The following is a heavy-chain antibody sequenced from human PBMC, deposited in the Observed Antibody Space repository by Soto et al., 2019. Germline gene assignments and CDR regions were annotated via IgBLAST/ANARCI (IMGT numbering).Heavy chain of an antibody. Sequence: SETLSLTCTVSGGSISSYYWSWIRQPPGKGLEWIGYIYYSGSTNYNPSLKSRVTISVDTSKNQFSLKLSSVTAADTAVYYCARDVSGSYGIDFWGQGTLVTVSS. J-gene: IGHJ4*02. CDR3: ARDVSGSYGIDF. D-gene: IGHD1-26*01. CDR1: GGSISSYY. V-gene: IGHV4-59*01. CDR2: IYYSGST.